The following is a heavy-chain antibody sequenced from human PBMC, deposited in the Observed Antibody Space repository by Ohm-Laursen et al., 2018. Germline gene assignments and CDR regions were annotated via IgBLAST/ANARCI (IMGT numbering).Heavy chain of an antibody. J-gene: IGHJ4*02. CDR1: GGSFSGYY. V-gene: IGHV4-34*01. CDR3: ARVYYDFWSGYYFDY. CDR2: IYYSGST. D-gene: IGHD3-3*01. Sequence: GTLSLTCAVYGGSFSGYYWSWIRQPPGKGLEWIGNIYYSGSTYYNPSLRSRVSISIHTSQNQFSLKLSSVTAADTAVYYCARVYYDFWSGYYFDYWGQGTLVTVSS.